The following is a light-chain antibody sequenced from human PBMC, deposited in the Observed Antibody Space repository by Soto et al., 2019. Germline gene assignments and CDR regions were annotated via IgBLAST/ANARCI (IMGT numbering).Light chain of an antibody. CDR2: DAS. Sequence: EIVLTQSPATLSLSPGERATLSCRASQSVNNYLAWYQQKPGQAPRLLIYDASSRATDIPTRFSGSGSGTDFTLTISSLEPEDFATYYCHQRSNWPLTFGGGTKVEIK. CDR1: QSVNNY. CDR3: HQRSNWPLT. V-gene: IGKV3-11*01. J-gene: IGKJ4*01.